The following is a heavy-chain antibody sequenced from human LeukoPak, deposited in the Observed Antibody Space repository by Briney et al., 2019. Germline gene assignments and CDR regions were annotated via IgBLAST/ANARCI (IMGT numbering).Heavy chain of an antibody. Sequence: PGGSLRLSCAASGFTFSSYAMSWVRQAPGKGLEWVSTISGSDGSTYYADSVKGRFTISRDNSKNTLWLQMNSLRAEDTAVYYCTKDVRSTVTSQYFENWGQGTLVTVSS. D-gene: IGHD4-17*01. CDR3: TKDVRSTVTSQYFEN. J-gene: IGHJ4*02. V-gene: IGHV3-23*01. CDR2: ISGSDGST. CDR1: GFTFSSYA.